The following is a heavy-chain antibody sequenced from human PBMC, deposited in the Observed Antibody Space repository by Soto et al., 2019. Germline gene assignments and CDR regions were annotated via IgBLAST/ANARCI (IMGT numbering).Heavy chain of an antibody. V-gene: IGHV3-21*01. D-gene: IGHD3-9*01. CDR3: ARDLISVLRYFDWTKYNWFDP. J-gene: IGHJ5*02. CDR1: GFTFSSYS. CDR2: ISSSSSYI. Sequence: GCLRLSCASSGFTFSSYSMNWVRQAPGKWLEWVSSISSSSSYIYYADSVKGRFTISRDNAKNSLYLQMNSLRAEDTAVYYCARDLISVLRYFDWTKYNWFDPWGQGTLVTVSS.